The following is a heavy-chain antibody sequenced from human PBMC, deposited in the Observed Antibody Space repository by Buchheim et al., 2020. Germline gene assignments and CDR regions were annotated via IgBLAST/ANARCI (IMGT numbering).Heavy chain of an antibody. Sequence: EVQLVESGGGLVQPGGSLRLSCGVSGFTVSINYMSWVRQAPGKGLEWVSVIFGDKTHYADSVKDRFIISRDNFNNMVYLQMNSLRVEDTAMYYCARDGAWNMGTMNLNSFDIWGQGT. J-gene: IGHJ3*02. CDR3: ARDGAWNMGTMNLNSFDI. V-gene: IGHV3-66*01. D-gene: IGHD1/OR15-1a*01. CDR1: GFTVSINY. CDR2: IFGDKT.